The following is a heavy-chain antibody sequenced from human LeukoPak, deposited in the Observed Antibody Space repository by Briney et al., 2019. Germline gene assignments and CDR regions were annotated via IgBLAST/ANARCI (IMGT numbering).Heavy chain of an antibody. V-gene: IGHV1-18*01. CDR1: GYAFTTYG. D-gene: IGHD3-22*01. CDR3: ARDHSNLNYYDSNFDY. J-gene: IGHJ4*02. Sequence: ASVKVSCKASGYAFTTYGITWVRQAPGQGLEWMGWISGFNGDTKYVQRLQGRVSMTTDTSTSTAYMELRSLRSDDTAVYYCARDHSNLNYYDSNFDYWGQGTLVTVSS. CDR2: ISGFNGDT.